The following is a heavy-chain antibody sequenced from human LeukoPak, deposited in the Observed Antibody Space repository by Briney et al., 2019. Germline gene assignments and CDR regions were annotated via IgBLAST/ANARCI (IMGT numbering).Heavy chain of an antibody. V-gene: IGHV4-30-4*01. D-gene: IGHD4-23*01. CDR3: GKVGGNTNS. CDR2: IHNSRGT. J-gene: IGHJ4*02. Sequence: SETLSLTCTVSAASITSDIFYWNWIRQSPGKGLEWIGAIHNSRGTSYNPSLESRLTISVDPSGNKFFLKMTSVTDADTARYYCGKVGGNTNSWGQGTLVTVSS. CDR1: AASITSDIFY.